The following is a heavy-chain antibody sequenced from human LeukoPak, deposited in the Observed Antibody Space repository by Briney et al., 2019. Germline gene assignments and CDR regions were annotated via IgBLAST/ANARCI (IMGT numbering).Heavy chain of an antibody. Sequence: QPGGSLRLSCAASGFTFSSFWMSWVRQAPGRGPVGVTNINQDGGTTYYVVSVKARFTLPRHNPKNSLSLQMNSLRPEYTGVYLCTKNRQGPNQYHRDVWGKGTTVTVSS. V-gene: IGHV3-7*01. CDR1: GFTFSSFW. J-gene: IGHJ6*03. CDR3: TKNRQGPNQYHRDV. CDR2: INQDGGTT.